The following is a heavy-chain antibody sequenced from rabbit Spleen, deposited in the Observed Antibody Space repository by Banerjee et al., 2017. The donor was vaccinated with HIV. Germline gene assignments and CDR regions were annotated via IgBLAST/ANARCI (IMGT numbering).Heavy chain of an antibody. Sequence: QEQLEESGGDLVKPEGSLTLTCAASGFSFSANAMCWVRQAPGKGLEWIACIYTSSGSTWYASWVNGRFTISKPSSTTVTLQVTSLTAADTATYFCARGSAAMTMVIIGFYLNLWGPGTLVTVS. CDR2: IYTSSGST. J-gene: IGHJ4*01. CDR3: ARGSAAMTMVIIGFYLNL. V-gene: IGHV1S45*01. D-gene: IGHD2-1*01. CDR1: GFSFSANA.